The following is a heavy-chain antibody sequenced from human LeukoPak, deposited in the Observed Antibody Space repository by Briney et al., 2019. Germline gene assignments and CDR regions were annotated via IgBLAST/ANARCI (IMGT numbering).Heavy chain of an antibody. CDR3: AKDPDHLQWLVWYYFDY. CDR1: GFTFSSYA. V-gene: IGHV3-23*01. Sequence: GGSLRLSCAASGFTFSSYAMSWVRQAPGKGLEWVSAISGSGASTYYADSVKGRFTISRDNSKNTLYLQMNSLRAEDTAVYYCAKDPDHLQWLVWYYFDYWGQGTLVSVSS. D-gene: IGHD6-19*01. J-gene: IGHJ4*02. CDR2: ISGSGAST.